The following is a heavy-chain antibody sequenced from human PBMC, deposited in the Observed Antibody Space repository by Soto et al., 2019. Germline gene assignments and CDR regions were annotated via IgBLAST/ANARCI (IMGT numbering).Heavy chain of an antibody. D-gene: IGHD3-10*01. V-gene: IGHV3-23*01. J-gene: IGHJ4*02. CDR1: GFTFSSYA. CDR3: AKDLGSGSYYNVYYFDY. Sequence: GGSLRLSCAASGFTFSSYAMSWVRQAPGKGLEWVSAISGSGGSTYYADSVKGRFTISRDNSKNTLYLQMNSLRAEDTAVYYCAKDLGSGSYYNVYYFDYWGQGTLVTVSS. CDR2: ISGSGGST.